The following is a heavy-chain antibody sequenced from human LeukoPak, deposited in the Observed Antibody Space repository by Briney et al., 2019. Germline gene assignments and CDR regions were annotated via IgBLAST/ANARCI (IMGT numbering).Heavy chain of an antibody. CDR3: VRFRSGYSFDY. Sequence: SETLSLTCTVSGGSISSYFWSWIRQPPGKGLEWIGYIHYSGSTNYNPSLKSRVTISVDTSKNQFSLKVSPVTAAETAVYYCVRFRSGYSFDYWGQGTLVTVSS. D-gene: IGHD3-22*01. J-gene: IGHJ4*02. V-gene: IGHV4-59*01. CDR1: GGSISSYF. CDR2: IHYSGST.